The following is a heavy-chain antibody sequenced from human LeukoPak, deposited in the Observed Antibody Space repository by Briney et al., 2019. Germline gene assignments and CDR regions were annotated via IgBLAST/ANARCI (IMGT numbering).Heavy chain of an antibody. CDR2: IIPILGIA. CDR1: GGTFSSYA. CDR3: ATDPRPTDSRSLLGHYYYYGMDV. J-gene: IGHJ6*01. D-gene: IGHD2-21*02. V-gene: IGHV1-69*04. Sequence: RWASLKVSCTASGGTFSSYAISWVRQAPGQGLEWMGRIIPILGIANYAHKLQGRVTITADKSKSTAYMELSSLRAEATAVYYCATDPRPTDSRSLLGHYYYYGMDVWGEGSTVTLSS.